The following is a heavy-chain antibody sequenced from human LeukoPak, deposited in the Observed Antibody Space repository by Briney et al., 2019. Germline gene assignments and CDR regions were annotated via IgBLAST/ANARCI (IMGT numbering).Heavy chain of an antibody. D-gene: IGHD3-10*01. V-gene: IGHV3-9*03. Sequence: ETGGSQRLSCAASGFTFDDYAMHWVRQAPGKGLEWVSGISWNSGSIGYADSVKGRFTISRDNAKNSLYLQMNSLRAEDMALYYCAKANYYGSGSYYNGDYYFDYWGQGTLVTVSS. CDR1: GFTFDDYA. J-gene: IGHJ4*02. CDR3: AKANYYGSGSYYNGDYYFDY. CDR2: ISWNSGSI.